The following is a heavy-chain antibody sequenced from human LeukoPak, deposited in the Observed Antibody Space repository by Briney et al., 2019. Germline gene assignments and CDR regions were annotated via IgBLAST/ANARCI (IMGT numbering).Heavy chain of an antibody. CDR2: IQFDGSPK. J-gene: IGHJ4*02. CDR1: GFTFSSYG. Sequence: GGSLRLSCAASGFTFSSYGMHWVRQAPGKGLEWVAFIQFDGSPKYSGDSVKGRFTVSRDNSKNTLYLQMNSLRPEDTAVYYCAKDQCTRASCDGYPGHWGQGTLVTVSS. CDR3: AKDQCTRASCDGYPGH. D-gene: IGHD2-2*03. V-gene: IGHV3-30*02.